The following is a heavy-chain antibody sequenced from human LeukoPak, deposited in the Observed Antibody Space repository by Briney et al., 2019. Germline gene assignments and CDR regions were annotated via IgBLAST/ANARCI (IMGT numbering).Heavy chain of an antibody. CDR1: GFIFSSYA. J-gene: IGHJ4*02. CDR3: ANPYSIRTFSHFFDH. Sequence: GGSLRLSCAASGFIFSSYAMHWVRQAPGKGLEWVSAISGGGGSTYYADSVKGRFTISRDNSKNTLYLQMNSLRAEDTAIYYCANPYSIRTFSHFFDHWGQGTLVTVSS. V-gene: IGHV3-23*01. CDR2: ISGGGGST. D-gene: IGHD3-3*02.